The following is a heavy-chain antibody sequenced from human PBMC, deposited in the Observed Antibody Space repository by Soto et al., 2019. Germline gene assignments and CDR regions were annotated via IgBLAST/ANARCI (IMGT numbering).Heavy chain of an antibody. CDR2: VYRTGST. CDR3: ARVGGFAGLDY. J-gene: IGHJ4*02. D-gene: IGHD5-12*01. V-gene: IGHV4-4*02. CDR1: GGSISTNNW. Sequence: SETLSLTCAVSGGSISTNNWWTWVRQAPGEGLEWIGEVYRTGSTNYNRSLKSRIAISIDKSKNQYSLSLTSVTAADTAVYYCARVGGFAGLDYWGQGTLVTVSS.